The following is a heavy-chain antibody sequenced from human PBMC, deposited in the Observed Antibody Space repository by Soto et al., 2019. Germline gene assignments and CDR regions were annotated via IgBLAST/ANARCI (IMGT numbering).Heavy chain of an antibody. J-gene: IGHJ6*02. D-gene: IGHD2-2*01. CDR3: ASTSYLSGLRCYHKDYYYSGMDV. V-gene: IGHV3-53*01. CDR2: IYAGGNT. Sequence: EVQLVESGGGLVQPGGSLRLSCAASAFTVSTNYMSWVRQAPGKGLEWVSVIYAGGNTYYADSVKGRFTISRYNSKNTLYLQMNSLRAEDTVVYYCASTSYLSGLRCYHKDYYYSGMDVWGQWTTVTVSS. CDR1: AFTVSTNY.